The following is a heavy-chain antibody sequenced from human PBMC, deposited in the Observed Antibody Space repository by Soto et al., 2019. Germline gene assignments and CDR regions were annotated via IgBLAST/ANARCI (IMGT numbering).Heavy chain of an antibody. V-gene: IGHV4-59*01. J-gene: IGHJ6*03. D-gene: IGHD4-17*01. CDR1: CGSISSYY. CDR2: IYYSGST. Sequence: SETLSLTCTVSCGSISSYYWSWIRQLPGKGLEWIGYIYYSGSTNYNPSLKSRVTISVDTSKNQFSLKLSSVTAADTAVYYCATDSDYGGPYYMDVWGKGTTVTVSS. CDR3: ATDSDYGGPYYMDV.